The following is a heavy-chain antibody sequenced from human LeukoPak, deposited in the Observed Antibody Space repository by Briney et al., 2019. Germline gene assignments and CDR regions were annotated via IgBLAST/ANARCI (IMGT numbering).Heavy chain of an antibody. CDR3: AKVGGTLLLFPTVTPNDAFDI. V-gene: IGHV3-23*01. D-gene: IGHD4-11*01. Sequence: GGSLRLSCAASGFTFSSYAMSWVRQAPGKGLEWVSAISGSGGSTYYADSVKGRFTISRDNSKNTLYLRMNSLRAEDTAVYYCAKVGGTLLLFPTVTPNDAFDIWGQGTMVTVSS. J-gene: IGHJ3*02. CDR2: ISGSGGST. CDR1: GFTFSSYA.